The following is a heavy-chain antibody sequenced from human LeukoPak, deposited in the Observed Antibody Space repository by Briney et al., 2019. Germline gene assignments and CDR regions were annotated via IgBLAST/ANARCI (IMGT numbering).Heavy chain of an antibody. D-gene: IGHD3-22*01. CDR3: ARLYYYDSRGFDY. CDR2: IYSDGRA. Sequence: GGSLRLSCAASGVIVSRNYMTWVRQAPGKGLEWLSVIYSDGRAYYAESVKGRFTISRDSSENTLYLQMNSLRAEDTAVYYCARLYYYDSRGFDYWGQGTLVTVSS. CDR1: GVIVSRNY. V-gene: IGHV3-66*04. J-gene: IGHJ4*02.